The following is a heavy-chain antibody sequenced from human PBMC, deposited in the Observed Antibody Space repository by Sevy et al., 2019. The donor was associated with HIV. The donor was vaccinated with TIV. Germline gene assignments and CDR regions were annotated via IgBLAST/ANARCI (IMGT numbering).Heavy chain of an antibody. CDR3: ARGTVLLGIVVVPAARGWFDP. J-gene: IGHJ5*02. D-gene: IGHD2-2*03. Sequence: ASVKVSCKASGCTFTNYDINWVRQATGQGLEWMGWMNPNSGNTGYAQKFQGRVTMTRNTSISTAYMELSSLRSEDTAVYYCARGTVLLGIVVVPAARGWFDPWGQGTLVTVSS. CDR1: GCTFTNYD. V-gene: IGHV1-8*01. CDR2: MNPNSGNT.